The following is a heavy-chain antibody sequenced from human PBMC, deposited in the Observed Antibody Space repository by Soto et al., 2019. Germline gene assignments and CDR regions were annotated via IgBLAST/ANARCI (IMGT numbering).Heavy chain of an antibody. CDR3: ARQYSGYRKIYYLDY. CDR2: IYHSGSA. CDR1: GGSIRSGGYY. D-gene: IGHD5-12*01. J-gene: IGHJ4*02. V-gene: IGHV4-31*03. Sequence: SETLSLTCTVSGGSIRSGGYYWSWVRLRPGKGLEWLGHIYHSGSASFNPSLKTRVTISVDTSKNQFSLNLTSVTAADTALYYCARQYSGYRKIYYLDYWGKGAQVTVSS.